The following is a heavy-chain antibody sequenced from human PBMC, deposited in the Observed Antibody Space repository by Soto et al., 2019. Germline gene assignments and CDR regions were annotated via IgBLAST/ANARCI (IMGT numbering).Heavy chain of an antibody. Sequence: EVQLVESGGGLVQPGGSLRLSCAASGFTFSSYSMNWVRQAPGKGLEWVSYISSSSGTIYYGDSVKGRFTISRDNPKNALYLQMNSLRAEDTAVYYCASGTSEATFDIWGQGTMVTVSS. V-gene: IGHV3-48*01. CDR2: ISSSSGTI. CDR3: ASGTSEATFDI. D-gene: IGHD6-13*01. J-gene: IGHJ3*02. CDR1: GFTFSSYS.